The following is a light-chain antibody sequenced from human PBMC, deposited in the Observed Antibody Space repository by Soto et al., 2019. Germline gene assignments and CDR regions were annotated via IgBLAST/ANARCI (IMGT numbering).Light chain of an antibody. J-gene: IGKJ1*01. V-gene: IGKV1-5*03. CDR3: QQYKSYSRT. Sequence: IQMTQSPYTLSESVGHRVTSTCRASQSISSLLAWYQQKPGKAPNLLIYKASSLESGVPSRFSGSGTGTEFTLTISSLQPEDFATYYCQQYKSYSRTFGQGTKVDIK. CDR1: QSISSL. CDR2: KAS.